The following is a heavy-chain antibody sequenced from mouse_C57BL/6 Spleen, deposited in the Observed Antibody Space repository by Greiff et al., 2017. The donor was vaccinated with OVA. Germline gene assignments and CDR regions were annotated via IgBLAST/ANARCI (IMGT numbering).Heavy chain of an antibody. CDR1: GYSITSCYF. J-gene: IGHJ2*01. D-gene: IGHD4-1*01. Sequence: EVKLQESGPGLVKPSQSLSLTCSVTGYSITSCYFWYWIRQFPGNRLELMGYINYDGSNNYNPSLKNRISITRDTSKNQLFLKLNTVTTEDTATYYCAREDGTGTDYWGQGTTLTVSS. CDR2: INYDGSN. V-gene: IGHV3-6*01. CDR3: AREDGTGTDY.